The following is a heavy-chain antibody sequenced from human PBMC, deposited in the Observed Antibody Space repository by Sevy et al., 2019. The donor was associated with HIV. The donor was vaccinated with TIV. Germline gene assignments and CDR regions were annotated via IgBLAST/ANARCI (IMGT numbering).Heavy chain of an antibody. V-gene: IGHV3-7*01. CDR3: ARDRLYGVYGMDV. CDR2: IKQDGSEK. CDR1: GFTFSSYW. J-gene: IGHJ6*02. Sequence: GGSLRLSCAASGFTFSSYWMSWVRQAPGKGLEWVANIKQDGSEKYYVDSVKGRFTISRDNAKNSLYLQMNSLRAEDTAVYYCARDRLYGVYGMDVWGQGTTVTVSS. D-gene: IGHD4-17*01.